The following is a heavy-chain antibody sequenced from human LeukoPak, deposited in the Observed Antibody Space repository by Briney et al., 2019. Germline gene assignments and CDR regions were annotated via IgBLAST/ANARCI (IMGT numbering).Heavy chain of an antibody. J-gene: IGHJ4*02. CDR2: ISSSGSTI. Sequence: GGSLRLSCAASGFTFSSYEMNWVRQAPGKGLEWVSYISSSGSTIYYADSVKGRFTISRDNAKNPLYLQVNSLRAEDTAVYYCAREVGDYYFDYWGQGTLVTVSS. V-gene: IGHV3-48*03. CDR3: AREVGDYYFDY. CDR1: GFTFSSYE. D-gene: IGHD2-15*01.